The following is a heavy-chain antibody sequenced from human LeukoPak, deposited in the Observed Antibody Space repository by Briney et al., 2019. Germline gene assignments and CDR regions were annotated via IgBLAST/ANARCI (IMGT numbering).Heavy chain of an antibody. D-gene: IGHD6-6*01. CDR1: GGSISSYY. V-gene: IGHV4-4*07. J-gene: IGHJ6*03. CDR3: ARTRSLEYYYYYYYMDV. Sequence: PSETLSLTCTVSGGSISSYYWSWIRQPAGKGLEWIGRIYTSGSTNYNPSLKSRVTMSVDTSKNQFSLKLSSVTAADTAVYYCARTRSLEYYYYYYYMDVWGKGTTVTVSS. CDR2: IYTSGST.